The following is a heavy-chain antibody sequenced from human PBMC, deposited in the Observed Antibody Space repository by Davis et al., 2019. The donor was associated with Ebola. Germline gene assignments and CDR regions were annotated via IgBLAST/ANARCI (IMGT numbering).Heavy chain of an antibody. CDR1: GYTFTSYG. CDR2: ISAYNGNT. V-gene: IGHV1-18*01. CDR3: ARGYCSGGSCYSGDY. Sequence: AASVKVSCKASGYTFTSYGISWVRQAPGQGLEWMGWISAYNGNTNYAQKLQGRVTMTPDTSTSTAYMELRSLRSEDTAVYYCARGYCSGGSCYSGDYWGQGTLVTVSS. D-gene: IGHD2-15*01. J-gene: IGHJ4*02.